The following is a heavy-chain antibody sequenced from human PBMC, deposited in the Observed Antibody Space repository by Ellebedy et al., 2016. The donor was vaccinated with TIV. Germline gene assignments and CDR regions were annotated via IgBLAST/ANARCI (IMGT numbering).Heavy chain of an antibody. D-gene: IGHD2-2*01. CDR1: GFTFSSYW. Sequence: GGSLRLXXAASGFTFSSYWMNWVRQAPGKGLEWVANIKQDGSEKDYVDSVKGRFTISRDNARNSLYLQMNSLRAEDTAVYFCVRDAPIVEVPAAMRGNYHFYYGMDVWGQGTTVTVSS. CDR2: IKQDGSEK. V-gene: IGHV3-7*03. J-gene: IGHJ6*02. CDR3: VRDAPIVEVPAAMRGNYHFYYGMDV.